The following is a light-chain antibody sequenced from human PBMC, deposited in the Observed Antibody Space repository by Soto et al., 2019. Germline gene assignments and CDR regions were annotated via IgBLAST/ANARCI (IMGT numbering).Light chain of an antibody. CDR3: QQYDSWPLT. V-gene: IGKV3D-15*01. J-gene: IGKJ4*01. CDR1: QSVDRN. CDR2: GAS. Sequence: EIVMTQSPGTLSVSTEEGATLSCRASQSVDRNLAWYQQKPGQAPRLLIYGASTRPTGIPDRFSGSGSGTDFSLTVSSLQSEDFAVYYCQQYDSWPLTFGGGTKVESK.